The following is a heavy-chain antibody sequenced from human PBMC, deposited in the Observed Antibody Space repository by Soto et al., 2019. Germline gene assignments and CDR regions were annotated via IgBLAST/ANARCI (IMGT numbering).Heavy chain of an antibody. CDR2: IYYSGST. Sequence: QVQLQESGPGLVKPSQTLSLTCTVSGGSISSGSYYWSCIRQHPGKALEWIGSIYYSGSTYYNPSLKSRVTISVDPSKNQLSLLRSSVTAAVTAVYYCAGGVLPWGEGTRVTVSS. J-gene: IGHJ5*02. CDR1: GGSISSGSYY. CDR3: AGGVLP. D-gene: IGHD2-8*01. V-gene: IGHV4-31*03.